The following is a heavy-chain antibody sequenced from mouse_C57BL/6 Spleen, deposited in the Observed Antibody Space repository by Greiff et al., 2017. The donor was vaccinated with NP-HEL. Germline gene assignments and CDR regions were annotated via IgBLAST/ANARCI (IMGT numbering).Heavy chain of an antibody. CDR2: IYPRSGNT. Sequence: VKLQQSGAELARPGASVKLSCKASGYTFTSYGISWVKQRTGQGLEWIGEIYPRSGNTYYNEKFKGKATLTADKSSSTAYMELRSLTSEDSAVYFCARRWDASFDYWGQGTTLTVSS. CDR3: ARRWDASFDY. J-gene: IGHJ2*01. V-gene: IGHV1-81*01. D-gene: IGHD4-1*01. CDR1: GYTFTSYG.